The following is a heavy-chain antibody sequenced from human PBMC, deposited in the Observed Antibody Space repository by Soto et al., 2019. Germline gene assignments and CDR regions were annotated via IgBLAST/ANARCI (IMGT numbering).Heavy chain of an antibody. CDR2: ISGSGSST. CDR1: GFTFSSYA. Sequence: EVQLLESGGGLVQPGGSLRLSCAASGFTFSSYAMSWVRQAPGKGLEWVSAISGSGSSTDYADSVKGRFTISRDNSKNTVHLQMNSLRVEDTAVYYCAKHSYPIWGQGTMVTVSS. CDR3: AKHSYPI. J-gene: IGHJ3*02. V-gene: IGHV3-23*01.